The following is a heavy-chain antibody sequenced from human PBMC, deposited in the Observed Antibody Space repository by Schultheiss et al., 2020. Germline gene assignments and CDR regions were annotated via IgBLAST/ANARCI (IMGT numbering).Heavy chain of an antibody. CDR2: IYYNGNT. V-gene: IGHV4-59*01. CDR1: GGSISSYY. CDR3: ATALYCSTISCYAGRAYFDS. D-gene: IGHD2-2*01. J-gene: IGHJ4*02. Sequence: SETLSLTCTVSGGSISSYYWSWVRQPPGRGLEWIGYIYYNGNTNYNPSLQSRVTISVDTSNTRFSLELTSVTAADTAVYYCATALYCSTISCYAGRAYFDSWGEGGLGTVAA.